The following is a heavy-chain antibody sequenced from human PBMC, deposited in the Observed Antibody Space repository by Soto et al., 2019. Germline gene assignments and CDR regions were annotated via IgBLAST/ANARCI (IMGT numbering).Heavy chain of an antibody. V-gene: IGHV3-7*01. J-gene: IGHJ3*02. CDR3: ARVTGGLTGEHGDAFDI. D-gene: IGHD7-27*01. CDR2: IKQDGSEK. CDR1: GFTFSSYW. Sequence: GGSLRLSCAASGFTFSSYWMSWVRQAPGKGLEWVANIKQDGSEKYYADSVKGRFTISRDNAKNSLYLQMNSLRAEDTAVYYCARVTGGLTGEHGDAFDIWGQGTMVTVSS.